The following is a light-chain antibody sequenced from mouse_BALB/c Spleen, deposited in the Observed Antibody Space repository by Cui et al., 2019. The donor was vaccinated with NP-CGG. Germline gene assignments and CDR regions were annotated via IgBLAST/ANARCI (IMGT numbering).Light chain of an antibody. CDR1: TGAVTTSNY. Sequence: QAAVTQESALTTSPGETVTLTCRSSTGAVTTSNYANWVQEKPDHLFTGLIGGTNNRAPGVPARFSGSLIGDKAALTITGAQTGDEAIYFCALWYSNHWVFGGGTKLTVL. V-gene: IGLV1*01. J-gene: IGLJ1*01. CDR2: GTN. CDR3: ALWYSNHWV.